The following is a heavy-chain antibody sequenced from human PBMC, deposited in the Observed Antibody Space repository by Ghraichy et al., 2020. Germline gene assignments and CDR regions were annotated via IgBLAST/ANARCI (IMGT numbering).Heavy chain of an antibody. CDR3: ARAGGWYYFDY. D-gene: IGHD6-19*01. CDR2: IKQDGSEK. Sequence: SLRLSCAASGFTFSNYWMSWVRQAPGKGLEWVANIKQDGSEKYYVDSVKGRFTISRDNAKNSLYLQMNSLRAEDTAVYYCARAGGWYYFDYWGQGALVTASS. J-gene: IGHJ4*02. V-gene: IGHV3-7*03. CDR1: GFTFSNYW.